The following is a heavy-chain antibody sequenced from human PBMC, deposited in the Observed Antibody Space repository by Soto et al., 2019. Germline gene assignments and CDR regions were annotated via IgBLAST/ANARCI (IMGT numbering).Heavy chain of an antibody. D-gene: IGHD3-16*01. V-gene: IGHV4-4*07. CDR2: IYGSGGT. CDR3: AGEGASIYASRHFAT. Sequence: PSETLSLTCTVSGGSMFSYYWSWIRQPAGKGLEWIARIYGSGGTNYNPSLKSRVTMSLDTSKNKFSLRLTSVTAADTAVYYCAGEGASIYASRHFATGGRGILVTVP. J-gene: IGHJ4*02. CDR1: GGSMFSYY.